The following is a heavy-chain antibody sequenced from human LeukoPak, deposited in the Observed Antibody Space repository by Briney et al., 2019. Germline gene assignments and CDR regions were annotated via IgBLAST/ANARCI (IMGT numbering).Heavy chain of an antibody. V-gene: IGHV3-23*01. J-gene: IGHJ4*02. Sequence: GGSLRLSCAASGFTFSSYAMSWVRQAPGKGLEWVSGISGSGGSTYSADSVKGRFTTSRDNSKNTLYLQMNSLRAEDTAVYYCAKKRVAVAGTHYFDYWGQGTLVTVSS. D-gene: IGHD6-19*01. CDR2: ISGSGGST. CDR1: GFTFSSYA. CDR3: AKKRVAVAGTHYFDY.